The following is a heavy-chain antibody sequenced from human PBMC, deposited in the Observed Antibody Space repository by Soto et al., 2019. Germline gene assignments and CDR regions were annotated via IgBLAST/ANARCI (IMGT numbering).Heavy chain of an antibody. D-gene: IGHD5-12*01. J-gene: IGHJ6*01. CDR3: ARAEGAYGSYYYYGREV. V-gene: IGHV3-53*01. CDR2: IYSGGST. Sequence: EVQLVESGGGLIQPGGSLRLSCAASGFTVSSNYMSWVRQAPGKGLEWVSVIYSGGSTYYADSVKGRFTISRDNAKNTLYLQMNSLRAEDTAVYYCARAEGAYGSYYYYGREVWGQGTTVTVSS. CDR1: GFTVSSNY.